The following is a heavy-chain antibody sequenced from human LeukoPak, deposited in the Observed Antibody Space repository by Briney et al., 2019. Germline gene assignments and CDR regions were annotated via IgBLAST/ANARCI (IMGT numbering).Heavy chain of an antibody. D-gene: IGHD2-15*01. J-gene: IGHJ5*02. CDR3: ARALGYCSGGSCTRGYNWFDP. V-gene: IGHV4-59*05. CDR2: IYYGGST. Sequence: KPSETLSLTCTVSGGSISSYYWSWIRQPPGKGLEWIGSIYYGGSTYYNPSLKSRVTISVDTSMNQFSLKLSFVTTADTAVYYCARALGYCSGGSCTRGYNWFDPWGQGTLVTVPS. CDR1: GGSISSYY.